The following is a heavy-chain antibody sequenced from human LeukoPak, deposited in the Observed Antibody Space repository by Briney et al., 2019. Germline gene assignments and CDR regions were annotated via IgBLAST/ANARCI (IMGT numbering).Heavy chain of an antibody. V-gene: IGHV3-11*04. D-gene: IGHD6-19*01. CDR1: GFTFSDYY. CDR2: ISSSGSTI. J-gene: IGHJ4*02. Sequence: GGSLRLSCVASGFTFSDYYMSWIRQAPGKGREWVSYISSSGSTIYYADSVKGRFTISGDNAKNSLYLQMNSLRAEDTAVYYCARDPTIAVGPFDYWGQGTLVTVSS. CDR3: ARDPTIAVGPFDY.